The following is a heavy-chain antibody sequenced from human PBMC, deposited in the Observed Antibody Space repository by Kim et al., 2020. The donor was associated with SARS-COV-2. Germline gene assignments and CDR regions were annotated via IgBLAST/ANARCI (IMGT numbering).Heavy chain of an antibody. CDR3: AKDFDSSSSVAYFDY. Sequence: GGSLRLSCVASGFTFSSYAMSWVRQAPGKGLEWVSAISGSGGSTYYADSVKGRFTISRDNSKNTLYLQMNSLRAEDTAVYYCAKDFDSSSSVAYFDYWGQGTLVTVSS. CDR1: GFTFSSYA. D-gene: IGHD6-6*01. V-gene: IGHV3-23*01. J-gene: IGHJ4*02. CDR2: ISGSGGST.